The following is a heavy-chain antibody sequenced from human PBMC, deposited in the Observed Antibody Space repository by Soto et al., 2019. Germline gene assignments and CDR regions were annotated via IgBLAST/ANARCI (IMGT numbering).Heavy chain of an antibody. V-gene: IGHV4-39*07. J-gene: IGHJ6*02. CDR3: ARFRKGSSWYIGRLPDYYYYGMDV. CDR1: GGSISSSSYY. Sequence: PSETLSLTCTVSGGSISSSSYYWSWIRQPPGKGLEWIGEINHSGSTNYNPSLKSRVTISVDTSKNQFSLKLSSVTAADTAVYYCARFRKGSSWYIGRLPDYYYYGMDVWGQGTTVTVSS. CDR2: INHSGST. D-gene: IGHD6-13*01.